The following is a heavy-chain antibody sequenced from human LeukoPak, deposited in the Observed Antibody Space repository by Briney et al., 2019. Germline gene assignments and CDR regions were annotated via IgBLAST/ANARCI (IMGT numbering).Heavy chain of an antibody. V-gene: IGHV3-NL1*01. J-gene: IGHJ4*02. Sequence: GGSLRLSCAASGFIFSSYGMHWVRQAPGKGLEWVSVIYTGAYYADSVKGRFTISRDNSKNTLYLQMNSLRAEDTAVYYCAKGQPYSSGWFGDWGQGTLVTVSS. CDR3: AKGQPYSSGWFGD. D-gene: IGHD6-19*01. CDR2: IYTGA. CDR1: GFIFSSYG.